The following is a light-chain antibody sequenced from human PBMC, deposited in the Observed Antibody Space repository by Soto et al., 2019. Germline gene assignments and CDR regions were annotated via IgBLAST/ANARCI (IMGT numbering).Light chain of an antibody. J-gene: IGLJ1*01. V-gene: IGLV3-9*01. CDR3: RVWDSYTYV. CDR2: RDT. CDR1: NIGSKN. Sequence: SYELTQPLSVSVALGQTARITCGGGNIGSKNVHWYQQRPGQAPVLVIYRDTNRPSGIPERFSGSNSGNTATLTISRARAGDEADYYCRVWDSYTYVFGTGTKVTVL.